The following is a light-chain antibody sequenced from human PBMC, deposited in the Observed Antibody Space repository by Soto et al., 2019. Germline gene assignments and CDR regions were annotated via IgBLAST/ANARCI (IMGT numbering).Light chain of an antibody. Sequence: IVLTQSPGTLSLSPGETATLSCRTSQSVSSSYLAWYQQKTGQAPRLLIYAASSRATGIPDRFSGSGSGTDFSLTISRLEPEDFAVYYCQQYGSSPITFGQGSRLE. V-gene: IGKV3-20*01. CDR3: QQYGSSPIT. J-gene: IGKJ5*01. CDR2: AAS. CDR1: QSVSSSY.